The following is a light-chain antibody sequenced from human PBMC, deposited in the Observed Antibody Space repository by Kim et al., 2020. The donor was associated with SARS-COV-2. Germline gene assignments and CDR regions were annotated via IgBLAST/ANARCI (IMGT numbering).Light chain of an antibody. V-gene: IGLV1-40*01. J-gene: IGLJ1*01. CDR2: GNN. CDR1: SSNIGAGFD. CDR3: QSHDSSLSGCV. Sequence: QRVTISCTGGSSNIGAGFDVHWYQQLPGTAPKVLIYGNNNRPSGVPDRFSGSKSGTSASLAITGLQAEDEADYFCQSHDSSLSGCVFGTGTKVTVL.